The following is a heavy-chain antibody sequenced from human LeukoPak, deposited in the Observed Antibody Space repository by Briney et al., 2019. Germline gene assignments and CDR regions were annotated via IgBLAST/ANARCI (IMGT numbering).Heavy chain of an antibody. CDR3: IVVVEPPDSDGFDV. D-gene: IGHD1-14*01. CDR1: GFTFGNSW. V-gene: IGHV3-74*01. Sequence: GGSLRLSCAASGFTFGNSWVHWVRQAPGKGLVWVSLINADGSTTSYADSVKGRFTISRDNARNTLSLEVNSLTIEDTAVYYCIVVVEPPDSDGFDVWGQGTMITVSS. CDR2: INADGSTT. J-gene: IGHJ3*01.